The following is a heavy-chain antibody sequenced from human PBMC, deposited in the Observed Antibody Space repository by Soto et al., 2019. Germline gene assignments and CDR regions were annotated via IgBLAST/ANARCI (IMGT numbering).Heavy chain of an antibody. D-gene: IGHD3-22*01. CDR3: ARDHLKDYYDSSGYPYYGMDV. J-gene: IGHJ6*02. Sequence: SVKVSCKASGGTFSSYAISWVRQAPGQGLEWMGGIIPIFGTANYAQKFQGRVTITADKSTSTAYMELSSLRSEDTAVYYCARDHLKDYYDSSGYPYYGMDVWGQGTTVTVSS. CDR1: GGTFSSYA. CDR2: IIPIFGTA. V-gene: IGHV1-69*06.